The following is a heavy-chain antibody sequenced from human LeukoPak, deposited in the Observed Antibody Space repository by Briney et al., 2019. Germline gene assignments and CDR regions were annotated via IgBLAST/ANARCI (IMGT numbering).Heavy chain of an antibody. CDR3: ARKRSGSYRYYFDY. V-gene: IGHV1-2*02. CDR1: GYTFTGYY. Sequence: GASVKVSCKASGYTFTGYYMHWVRQAPGQGLEWMGWINPNSGGTNYAQKFQGRVTMTRDTSISTAYMELSRLRSDDTAVYYCARKRSGSYRYYFDYWGQGTLVTVSS. CDR2: INPNSGGT. D-gene: IGHD1-26*01. J-gene: IGHJ4*02.